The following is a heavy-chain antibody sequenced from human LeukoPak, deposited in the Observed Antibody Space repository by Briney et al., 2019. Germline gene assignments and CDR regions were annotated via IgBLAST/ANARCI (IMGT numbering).Heavy chain of an antibody. Sequence: GGSLRLSCAASGFTVSSNYMSWVRQAPGKGLEWVSVIYSGGSTYYADSVKGRFTISRDNSKNTLYLQMNSPRAEDTAVYYCARVRYTSGWYRNWGQGTLVTVSS. V-gene: IGHV3-53*01. D-gene: IGHD6-19*01. CDR3: ARVRYTSGWYRN. CDR2: IYSGGST. J-gene: IGHJ4*02. CDR1: GFTVSSNY.